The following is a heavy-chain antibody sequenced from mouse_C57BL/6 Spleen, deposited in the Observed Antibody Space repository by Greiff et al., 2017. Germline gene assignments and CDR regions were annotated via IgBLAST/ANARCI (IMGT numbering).Heavy chain of an antibody. CDR2: IHPNSGST. CDR1: GYTFTSYW. CDR3: ARSEGRLLWAFAY. J-gene: IGHJ3*01. V-gene: IGHV1-64*01. Sequence: QVHVKQPGAELVKPGASVKLSCKASGYTFTSYWMHWVKQRPGQGLEWIGMIHPNSGSTNYNEKFKSKATLTVDKSSSTAYMQLSSLTSEDSAVYYCARSEGRLLWAFAYWGLGTLVTVSA. D-gene: IGHD2-1*01.